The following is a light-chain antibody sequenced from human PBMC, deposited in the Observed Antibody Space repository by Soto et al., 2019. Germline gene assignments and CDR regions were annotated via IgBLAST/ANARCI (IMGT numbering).Light chain of an antibody. CDR1: QSVSSNS. V-gene: IGKV3-20*01. Sequence: EIVLTQSPGTLSLSPGERATLSCRASQSVSSNSLAWYQQKPGQAPRLLIHGASSRATGIPDRFSGSGSGTDFTVTISRLEPEDFAVYYCQQFTTSSVTFGGGTKVEIK. J-gene: IGKJ4*01. CDR2: GAS. CDR3: QQFTTSSVT.